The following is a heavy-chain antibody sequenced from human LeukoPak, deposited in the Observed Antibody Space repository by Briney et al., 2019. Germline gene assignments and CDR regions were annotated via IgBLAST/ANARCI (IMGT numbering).Heavy chain of an antibody. CDR2: IKSKTDGGTT. D-gene: IGHD6-19*01. J-gene: IGHJ4*02. V-gene: IGHV3-15*01. Sequence: GGSLRLSCAASGFTFSNAWMSWVRQAPGKGLEWVGRIKSKTDGGTTDYAAPVKGRFTISRDDSRNTLYLQMNSLKTEDTAVCYCTTDRYSSGWFDFDYWGQGTLVTVSS. CDR3: TTDRYSSGWFDFDY. CDR1: GFTFSNAW.